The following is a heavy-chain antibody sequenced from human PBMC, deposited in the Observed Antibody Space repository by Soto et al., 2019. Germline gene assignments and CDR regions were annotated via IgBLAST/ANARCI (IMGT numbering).Heavy chain of an antibody. CDR3: AKEPREWSYYGSGSHDP. J-gene: IGHJ5*02. CDR1: GFTFSSYA. Sequence: GGSLRLSCAASGFTFSSYAMSWVRQAPGKGLEWVSAISGSGGSTYYADSVKGRFTISRDNSKNTLYLQMNSLRAEDTAVYYCAKEPREWSYYGSGSHDPWGQGTLVTVSS. CDR2: ISGSGGST. V-gene: IGHV3-23*01. D-gene: IGHD3-10*01.